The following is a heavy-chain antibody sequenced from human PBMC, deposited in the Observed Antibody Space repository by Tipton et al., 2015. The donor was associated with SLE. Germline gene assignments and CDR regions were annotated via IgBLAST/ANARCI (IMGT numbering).Heavy chain of an antibody. D-gene: IGHD3-9*01. V-gene: IGHV4-31*03. CDR2: IHHSGTT. Sequence: TLSLTCTVSGVSTSSGGFFWNWIRPYPGKGLEWIGSIHHSGTTHYNPSLKIRVTLAVDTSNNQFSLKLSVVTAADTAVYYCVSSGYPLGTFESWGQGTMVTVSS. CDR1: GVSTSSGGFF. CDR3: VSSGYPLGTFES. J-gene: IGHJ3*02.